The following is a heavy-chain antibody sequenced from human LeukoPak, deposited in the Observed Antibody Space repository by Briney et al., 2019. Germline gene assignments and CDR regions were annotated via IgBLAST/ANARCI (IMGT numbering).Heavy chain of an antibody. D-gene: IGHD1-26*01. V-gene: IGHV4-34*01. CDR2: INHSGST. CDR1: GGSFSGYY. Sequence: SETLSLTCAVYGGSFSGYYWSWIRQPPGKGLEWIGEINHSGSTNYNPSLKSRVTISVDTSKNQFSLKLSSVTAADTAVYYCARPDQTSGSYFPFGYWGQGTLVTVSS. J-gene: IGHJ4*02. CDR3: ARPDQTSGSYFPFGY.